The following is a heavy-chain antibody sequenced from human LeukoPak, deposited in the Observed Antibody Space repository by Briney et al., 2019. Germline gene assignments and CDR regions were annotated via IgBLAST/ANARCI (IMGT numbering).Heavy chain of an antibody. V-gene: IGHV4-61*02. D-gene: IGHD1-20*01. CDR1: GGSISSGSYY. J-gene: IGHJ4*02. Sequence: KASQTLSLTCTVSGGSISSGSYYWSWIRQPAGKGLEWIGRIHTSGSTNYNPSLQTRVTISVDTSKNQFSLKLSSVTAADTALYYCVSGITATTSPFDYWGQGTLVTVSP. CDR3: VSGITATTSPFDY. CDR2: IHTSGST.